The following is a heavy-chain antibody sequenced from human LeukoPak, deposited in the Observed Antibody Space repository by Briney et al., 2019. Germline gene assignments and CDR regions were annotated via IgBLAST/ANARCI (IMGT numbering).Heavy chain of an antibody. Sequence: PSGRSLRLSCAASRFTFSSNAMHWVRQAPGKGLEWVAVMSYDGSNKYYADSVKGRFTISRDNSKNTLYLQMNSLRAEDTAVYYCARAPLGLGELSLGYFDYWGQGTLVTVSS. CDR3: ARAPLGLGELSLGYFDY. J-gene: IGHJ4*02. V-gene: IGHV3-30-3*01. CDR2: MSYDGSNK. CDR1: RFTFSSNA. D-gene: IGHD3-16*02.